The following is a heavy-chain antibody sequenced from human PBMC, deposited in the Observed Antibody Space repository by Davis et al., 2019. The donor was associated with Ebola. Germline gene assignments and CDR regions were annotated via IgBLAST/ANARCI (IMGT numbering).Heavy chain of an antibody. D-gene: IGHD2-2*02. CDR2: ISSSSSYI. Sequence: GESLKISCAASGFTFSSYSMNWVRQAPGKGLEWVSSISSSSSYIYYADSVKGRFTISRDNAKNSLYLQMNSLRAEDTAVYYCARVRKYQLLYSFNYYYGMDVWGQGTTVTVSS. CDR1: GFTFSSYS. V-gene: IGHV3-21*01. CDR3: ARVRKYQLLYSFNYYYGMDV. J-gene: IGHJ6*02.